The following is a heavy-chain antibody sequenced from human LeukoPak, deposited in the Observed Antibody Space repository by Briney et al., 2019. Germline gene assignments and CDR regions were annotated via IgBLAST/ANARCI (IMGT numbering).Heavy chain of an antibody. CDR1: GGSISSGNYY. V-gene: IGHV4-31*02. Sequence: SETLSLTCTVSGGSISSGNYYWSWIRQHPGKGLDWIGYIYDSGSTYYNPSLRSRLTISVDTSKNQFSLKLSSVTAADTAVYYCARGRDYYYGMDVWGQGTTVTVSS. CDR3: ARGRDYYYGMDV. CDR2: IYDSGST. J-gene: IGHJ6*02.